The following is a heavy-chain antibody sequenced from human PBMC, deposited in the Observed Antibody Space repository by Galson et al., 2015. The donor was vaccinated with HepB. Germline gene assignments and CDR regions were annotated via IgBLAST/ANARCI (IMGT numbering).Heavy chain of an antibody. Sequence: SLRLSCAASGFTFSSYTMHWVRQAQGKGLEWVALISSDEIHKIYADSVKGRFTISRDTSKNTLYLEMNSLRAEDTAVYYCARAHSDRWYGAYWGQGTLVTVAS. CDR3: ARAHSDRWYGAY. D-gene: IGHD3-10*01. J-gene: IGHJ4*02. CDR2: ISSDEIHK. V-gene: IGHV3-30-3*01. CDR1: GFTFSSYT.